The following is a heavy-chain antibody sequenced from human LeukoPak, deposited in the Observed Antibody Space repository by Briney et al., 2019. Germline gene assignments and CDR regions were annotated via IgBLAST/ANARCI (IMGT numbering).Heavy chain of an antibody. D-gene: IGHD6-19*01. CDR2: IFSNDEK. J-gene: IGHJ5*02. CDR3: ARTSGIAVAGTVEWSYP. V-gene: IGHV2-26*01. CDR1: VFSLSNARMG. Sequence: SGPTLVNPTENLTLTCTAAVFSLSNARMGVSWIRQPPGKALERLAHIFSNDEKSYSTSLKSRLTISKDTSKSPVVLTMTSMVPVDTATYYCARTSGIAVAGTVEWSYPWGPGTLVTVSS.